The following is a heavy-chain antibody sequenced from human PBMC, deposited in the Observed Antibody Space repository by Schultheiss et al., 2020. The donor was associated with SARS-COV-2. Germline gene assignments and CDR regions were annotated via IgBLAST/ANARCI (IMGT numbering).Heavy chain of an antibody. V-gene: IGHV3-49*04. CDR2: IRSKAYGGTT. CDR3: TRSGWCDY. D-gene: IGHD6-19*01. J-gene: IGHJ4*02. Sequence: GGSLRLSCAASGFTFSSYWMSWVRQAPGKGLEWVGFIRSKAYGGTTEYAASVKGRFTISRDDSKSIAYLQMNSLKTEDTAVYYCTRSGWCDYWGQGTLVTVSS. CDR1: GFTFSSYW.